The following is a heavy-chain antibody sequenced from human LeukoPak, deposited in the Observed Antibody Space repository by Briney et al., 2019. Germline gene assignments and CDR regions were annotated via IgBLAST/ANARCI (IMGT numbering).Heavy chain of an antibody. CDR3: ARASRWELRSPFDY. V-gene: IGHV3-48*04. Sequence: GGSLRLSCAASRFTFSIFAMNWVRQAPGKGLEWLSYISSSSSTIYYADSVKGRFTISRDNAKNSLYLQMNSLRAEDTAVYYCARASRWELRSPFDYWGQGTLVTVSS. CDR1: RFTFSIFA. J-gene: IGHJ4*02. D-gene: IGHD1-26*01. CDR2: ISSSSSTI.